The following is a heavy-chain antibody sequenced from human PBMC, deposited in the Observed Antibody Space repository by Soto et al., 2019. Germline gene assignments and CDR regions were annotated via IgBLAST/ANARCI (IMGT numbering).Heavy chain of an antibody. CDR3: AKDIEGWGDYFDY. V-gene: IGHV3-9*01. Sequence: ESGGGLVQPGRSLRLSCAASGFTFDDYAMHWVRQAPGKGLEWVSGISWNSGSIGYADSVKGRFTISRDNAKNSLYLQMNSLRAEDTALYYCAKDIEGWGDYFDYWGQGTLVTVSS. J-gene: IGHJ4*02. CDR2: ISWNSGSI. CDR1: GFTFDDYA. D-gene: IGHD3-16*01.